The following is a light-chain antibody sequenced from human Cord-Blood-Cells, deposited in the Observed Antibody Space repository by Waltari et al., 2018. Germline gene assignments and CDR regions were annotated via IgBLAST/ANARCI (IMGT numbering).Light chain of an antibody. J-gene: IGKJ4*01. CDR1: QSISSW. CDR2: KAS. CDR3: QQYNSYELT. V-gene: IGKV1-5*03. Sequence: DIQMTQSPSPLSASVGDRVTITCRASQSISSWLAWYPQKPGKAPKPLIYKASSLESGVPSRFSGSGSGTEFTLTISSLQPDDFATYYCQQYNSYELTFGGGTKVEIK.